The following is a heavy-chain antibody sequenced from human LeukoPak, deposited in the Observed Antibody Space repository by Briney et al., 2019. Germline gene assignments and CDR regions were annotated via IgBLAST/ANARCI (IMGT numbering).Heavy chain of an antibody. Sequence: PGGSLRLSCAASGFTFSSYSMNWVRQAPGKGLEWVSSISSSSSYIYYADSVKGRFTISRDNSKNTLYLQMNSLRAEDTAVYYCARWGDNKILDYWGQGTLVTVSS. CDR1: GFTFSSYS. J-gene: IGHJ4*02. D-gene: IGHD3-16*01. CDR2: ISSSSSYI. V-gene: IGHV3-21*01. CDR3: ARWGDNKILDY.